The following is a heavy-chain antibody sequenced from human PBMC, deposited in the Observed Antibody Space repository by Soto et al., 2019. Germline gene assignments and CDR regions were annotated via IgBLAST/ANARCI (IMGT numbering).Heavy chain of an antibody. CDR3: ARSAPRYCSGGSCYDY. V-gene: IGHV6-1*01. Sequence: SQTLSLTCAISGDSVSSNSAAWNWIRQSPSRGLEWLGRTYYRSKRYNDYAVSVKSRITINPDTSKNQFSLQLNSVTPEDTAVYYCARSAPRYCSGGSCYDYWGQGTLVTVSS. CDR2: TYYRSKRYN. J-gene: IGHJ4*02. CDR1: GDSVSSNSAA. D-gene: IGHD2-15*01.